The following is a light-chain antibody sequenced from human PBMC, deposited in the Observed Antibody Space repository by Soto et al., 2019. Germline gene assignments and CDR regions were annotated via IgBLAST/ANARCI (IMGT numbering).Light chain of an antibody. V-gene: IGKV3-20*01. J-gene: IGKJ5*01. CDR2: DAS. Sequence: EIVLTQSPGTLSLSPGERATLSCRPSQSVSSSYLAWYQQKPGQAPRLLIYDASNRATGIPARFSGSGSGTDFTLTITRLEPEDFAVYFCHQYGGSPITFGQGTRLEIK. CDR1: QSVSSSY. CDR3: HQYGGSPIT.